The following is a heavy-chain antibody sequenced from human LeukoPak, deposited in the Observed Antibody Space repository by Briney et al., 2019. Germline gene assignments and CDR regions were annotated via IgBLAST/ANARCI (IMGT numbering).Heavy chain of an antibody. CDR1: GVSVSSGSYY. CDR3: ARVGSSYDIGLGAFDI. D-gene: IGHD5-18*01. Sequence: PSETLSLTSTVSGVSVSSGSYYWRWIRQPPGKGLEWIEYIYYSGSTNYNPSLKSRVTISVDTSKNQFSLKLSSVTAADTAVYYCARVGSSYDIGLGAFDIWGQGTMVTVSS. J-gene: IGHJ3*02. V-gene: IGHV4-61*01. CDR2: IYYSGST.